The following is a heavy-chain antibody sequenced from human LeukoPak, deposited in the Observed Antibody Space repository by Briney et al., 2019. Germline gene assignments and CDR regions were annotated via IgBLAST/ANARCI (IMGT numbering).Heavy chain of an antibody. D-gene: IGHD2-21*02. CDR3: ARDSLLTYCGGDFCEYYYYMDV. CDR2: IKQDGSEK. V-gene: IGHV3-7*01. Sequence: QAGGSLRLSCAASGFTFSSYWMSWVRQAPGKGLEWVANIKQDGSEKYYVDSVKGRFTISRDNAKNSLYLQMNSLRAEDTAVYYCARDSLLTYCGGDFCEYYYYMDVWGKGTTVTISS. J-gene: IGHJ6*03. CDR1: GFTFSSYW.